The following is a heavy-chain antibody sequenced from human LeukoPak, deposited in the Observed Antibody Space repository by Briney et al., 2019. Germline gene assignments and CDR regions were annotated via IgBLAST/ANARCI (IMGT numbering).Heavy chain of an antibody. J-gene: IGHJ4*02. Sequence: GGSLRLSCAASGFTFSSFAMSWVRQAPGKGLEWVSSISGTGGSTYYADSVKGRFTISRDNSKNTLYLQMNSLRAEDTAVYYCASGITMLRGVMDFWGQGTLVTVSS. CDR3: ASGITMLRGVMDF. CDR1: GFTFSSFA. D-gene: IGHD3-10*01. V-gene: IGHV3-23*01. CDR2: ISGTGGST.